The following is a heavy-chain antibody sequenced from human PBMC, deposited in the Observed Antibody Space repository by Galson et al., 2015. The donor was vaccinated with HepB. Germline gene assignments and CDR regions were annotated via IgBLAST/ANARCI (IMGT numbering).Heavy chain of an antibody. D-gene: IGHD3-3*01. J-gene: IGHJ4*02. CDR3: ARDKNGITGGNDY. CDR1: GFTFSSYG. CDR2: IWYDGSNK. V-gene: IGHV3-33*01. Sequence: SLRLSCAASGFTFSSYGMHWVRQAPGKGLEWVAVIWYDGSNKYYADSVKGRFTISRDNSKNTLYLQMNSLRAEDTAVYYCARDKNGITGGNDYWGQGTLVTVSS.